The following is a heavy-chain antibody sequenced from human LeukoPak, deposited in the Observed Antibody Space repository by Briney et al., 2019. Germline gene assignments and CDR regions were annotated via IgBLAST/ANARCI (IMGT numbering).Heavy chain of an antibody. Sequence: GGSLRLSCAASGFTFSSYAMSWVRQAPGKGLEWVSGISGSGGSTYYADSVKGRFTISRDNSKNTLYLQMNSLRAEDTAVYYCAKDRVPHSSGWYVDYWGQGTLVTVSS. V-gene: IGHV3-23*01. CDR1: GFTFSSYA. D-gene: IGHD6-19*01. J-gene: IGHJ4*02. CDR2: ISGSGGST. CDR3: AKDRVPHSSGWYVDY.